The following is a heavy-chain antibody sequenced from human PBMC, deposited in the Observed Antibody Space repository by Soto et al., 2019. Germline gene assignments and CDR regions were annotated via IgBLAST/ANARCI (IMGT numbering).Heavy chain of an antibody. CDR2: INPNSGGT. CDR1: GYSFTGSY. Sequence: WASVKVSCKASGYSFTGSYMHLVRQAPGQGLEWMGWINPNSGGTNYAQKFQGWVTMTRDTSISTAYMELSRLRSDDTAVYYCATTGGSIAAALGYDAFDIWGQGTMVTVSS. D-gene: IGHD6-13*01. CDR3: ATTGGSIAAALGYDAFDI. J-gene: IGHJ3*02. V-gene: IGHV1-2*04.